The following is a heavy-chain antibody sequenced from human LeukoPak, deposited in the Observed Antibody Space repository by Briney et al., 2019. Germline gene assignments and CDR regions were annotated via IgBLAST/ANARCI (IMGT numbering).Heavy chain of an antibody. V-gene: IGHV4-31*03. D-gene: IGHD3-10*01. J-gene: IGHJ5*02. CDR3: ARVDYYASGTYLNWFDP. CDR2: IAESGTT. Sequence: SETLSLTCTVSGGSIISGGYYWSWIRQRPGQGLEWIGHIAESGTTYYTPSLKSRVTISVDPSKNQFSLRLGSVTAADTAVYICARVDYYASGTYLNWFDPWGQGTQVTVSS. CDR1: GGSIISGGYY.